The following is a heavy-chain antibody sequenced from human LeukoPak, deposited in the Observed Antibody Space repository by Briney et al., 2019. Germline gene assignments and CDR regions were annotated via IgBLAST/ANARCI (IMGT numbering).Heavy chain of an antibody. Sequence: GASVKVSCKPSGYTFIGYLLHWVRQTPGQGLEWMGWINPNSGGTNYAQKFQGRVTMTRDTSISTAYMELSRLRSDDTAVYDCARNEYGCSVGDYWGQGTLVTVSS. CDR1: GYTFIGYL. CDR2: INPNSGGT. J-gene: IGHJ4*02. CDR3: ARNEYGCSVGDY. D-gene: IGHD2-15*01. V-gene: IGHV1-2*02.